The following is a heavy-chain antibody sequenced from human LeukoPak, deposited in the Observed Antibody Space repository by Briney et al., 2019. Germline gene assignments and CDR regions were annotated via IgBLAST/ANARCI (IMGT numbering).Heavy chain of an antibody. D-gene: IGHD6-19*01. V-gene: IGHV3-48*03. Sequence: GGSLRLSCAASGFNFNSYEMNWVRQAPGKGLEWVSYISNTGGTIYDADSVKGRFTISRDNAKNSLYLQTNSLRAEDTAVYYCARADMAVVPVFDYWGQGTLVTVSS. CDR2: ISNTGGTI. CDR3: ARADMAVVPVFDY. CDR1: GFNFNSYE. J-gene: IGHJ4*02.